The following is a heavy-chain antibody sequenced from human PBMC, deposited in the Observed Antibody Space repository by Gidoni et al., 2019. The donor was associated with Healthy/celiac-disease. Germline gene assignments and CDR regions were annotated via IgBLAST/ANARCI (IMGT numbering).Heavy chain of an antibody. V-gene: IGHV3-23*01. Sequence: EVQLLASGGGLVQPGGSLRLSCAASGFTFSSYAMSWVRQAPGKGMEWVSAISGSGGSTYYADSVKGRFTISRDNSKNTLYLQMNSLRAEDTAVYYCAKDGEPITFGGVFDYWGQGTLVTVSS. CDR2: ISGSGGST. J-gene: IGHJ4*02. CDR1: GFTFSSYA. D-gene: IGHD3-16*01. CDR3: AKDGEPITFGGVFDY.